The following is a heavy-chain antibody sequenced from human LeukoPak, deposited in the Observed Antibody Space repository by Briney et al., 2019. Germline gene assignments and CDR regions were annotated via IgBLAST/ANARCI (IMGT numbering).Heavy chain of an antibody. J-gene: IGHJ5*02. D-gene: IGHD1-26*01. CDR1: GGSISSGGYY. Sequence: SETLSLTCTVSGGSISSGGYYWSWIPQHPGKGLEWIGYIYHSGSTYYNPSLKSRVTISVDTSKNQFSLKLSSVTAADTAVYYCAREVVGGRFDPWGQGTLVTVSS. V-gene: IGHV4-31*03. CDR3: AREVVGGRFDP. CDR2: IYHSGST.